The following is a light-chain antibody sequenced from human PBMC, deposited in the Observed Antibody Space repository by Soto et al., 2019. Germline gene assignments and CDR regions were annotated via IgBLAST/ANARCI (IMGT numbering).Light chain of an antibody. CDR3: QQYNDWPPYT. Sequence: EIVMTQSPATLSVSPGERATLSCRASQSVGTNLAWYQQKAGQAPRLLFFDASARATGVPDRFRGSGSGTEFILTISGLQSEDFAVYYCQQYNDWPPYTFGQGTKLEMK. V-gene: IGKV3-15*01. CDR1: QSVGTN. J-gene: IGKJ2*01. CDR2: DAS.